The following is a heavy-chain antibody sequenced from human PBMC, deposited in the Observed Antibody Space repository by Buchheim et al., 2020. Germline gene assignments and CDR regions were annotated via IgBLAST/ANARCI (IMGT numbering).Heavy chain of an antibody. CDR2: VSGSGANT. V-gene: IGHV3-23*01. D-gene: IGHD3-10*01. CDR3: AKRGVASGIHEIDY. J-gene: IGHJ4*02. Sequence: EVRLLESGGTLVQPGGSLRLSCAASGFVFSDYAMNWVRQAPGKGLQWVSIVSGSGANTEYADSVTGRFIISRDNQKNKLYLQMNNLRDEDTAIYYCAKRGVASGIHEIDYWGQGTL. CDR1: GFVFSDYA.